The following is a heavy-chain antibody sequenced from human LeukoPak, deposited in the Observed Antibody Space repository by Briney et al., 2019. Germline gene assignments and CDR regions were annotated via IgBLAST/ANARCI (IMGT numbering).Heavy chain of an antibody. CDR3: AKEYASLGRGGLFDY. CDR2: ISGSGGST. J-gene: IGHJ4*02. V-gene: IGHV3-23*01. Sequence: GGSLRLSCAASGFTFSSYAMSWVRQAPGKGLEWVSAISGSGGSTYYADSVKGRFTISRDNSKNTLYLQMNSLRAEETAVYYCAKEYASLGRGGLFDYWGQGTLVTVSS. CDR1: GFTFSSYA. D-gene: IGHD3-16*01.